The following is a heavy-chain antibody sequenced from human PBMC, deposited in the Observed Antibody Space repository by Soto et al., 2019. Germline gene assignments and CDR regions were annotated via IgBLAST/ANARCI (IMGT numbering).Heavy chain of an antibody. Sequence: SVKVSCKASGGTFISYAISWVRQAPGQGLEWMGGIIPIFGTANYAQKFQGRVTITADESTSTAYMELSSLRSEDTAVYYCARGAAAVYNWSDPWGQGTLVTVSS. CDR3: ARGAAAVYNWSDP. D-gene: IGHD6-13*01. CDR2: IIPIFGTA. V-gene: IGHV1-69*13. J-gene: IGHJ5*02. CDR1: GGTFISYA.